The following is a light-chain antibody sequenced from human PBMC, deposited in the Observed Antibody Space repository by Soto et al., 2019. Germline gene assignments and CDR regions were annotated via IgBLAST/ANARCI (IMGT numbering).Light chain of an antibody. V-gene: IGKV1-6*01. J-gene: IGKJ1*01. Sequence: AIEMTQSPSSLSASVGDRVAISCRASQDIRNTLAWYQQKPGQAPKLLIFAASNLQSGVPSRFRGSGSVTDFTLAITGLKPEDFATYYCLQYYNFPWTFGQGTQVDIK. CDR1: QDIRNT. CDR2: AAS. CDR3: LQYYNFPWT.